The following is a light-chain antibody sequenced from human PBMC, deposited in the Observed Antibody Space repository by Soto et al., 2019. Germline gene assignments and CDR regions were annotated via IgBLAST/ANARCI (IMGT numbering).Light chain of an antibody. CDR3: QQYGSSPLT. J-gene: IGKJ3*01. CDR1: QSVSSSY. Sequence: EIVFTQSPGTLSLSPGERATRSCRASQSVSSSYLAWYQQKPGQDPRLLIYGASSRATGIPDRFSGGGSGTDFTLTISRLEPEDFAVYYCQQYGSSPLTFGPGTKVDIK. CDR2: GAS. V-gene: IGKV3-20*01.